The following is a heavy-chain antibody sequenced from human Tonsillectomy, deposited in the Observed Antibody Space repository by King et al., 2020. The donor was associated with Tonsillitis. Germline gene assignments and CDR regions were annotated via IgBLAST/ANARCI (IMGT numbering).Heavy chain of an antibody. CDR1: GYILTSYG. Sequence: QLVQSGAEVKKPGASVKVSCKASGYILTSYGISWVRQAPGQGLEWMGGISAYNDNTNYAQKFQGRVTMTTDTSTRTAYMELRSLRSDDTAVYYCAGDCHVPAAIVHYFYYYRDVWGTATTVTVSS. D-gene: IGHD2-2*02. J-gene: IGHJ6*03. CDR2: ISAYNDNT. CDR3: AGDCHVPAAIVHYFYYYRDV. V-gene: IGHV1-18*01.